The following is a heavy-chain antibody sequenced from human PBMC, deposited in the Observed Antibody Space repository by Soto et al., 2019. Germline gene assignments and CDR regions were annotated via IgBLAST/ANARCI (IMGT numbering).Heavy chain of an antibody. D-gene: IGHD6-13*01. CDR2: TSYDGTDN. CDR1: GFSFASYA. V-gene: IGHV3-30-3*01. CDR3: VRGAAAGRIVYSFQH. Sequence: QVQLVESGGGVVQPGGSLRVSCASSGFSFASYALHWVRQAPGKGLEWVAVTSYDGTDNYYADSVKGRFTISRDNSKKTLQLQMDSLRPEDTGIYYCVRGAAAGRIVYSFQHWGQGTLLTVSS. J-gene: IGHJ1*01.